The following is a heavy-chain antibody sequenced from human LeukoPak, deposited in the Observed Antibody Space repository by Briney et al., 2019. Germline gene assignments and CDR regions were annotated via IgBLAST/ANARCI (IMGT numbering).Heavy chain of an antibody. CDR3: ARQIRLDYYDSSGYYFDS. J-gene: IGHJ4*02. CDR2: ISDSGVS. D-gene: IGHD3-22*01. CDR1: GGSFNGYY. V-gene: IGHV4-59*08. Sequence: SETLSLTCTVSGGSFNGYYWSWIRQSPGKGLESLGFISDSGVSNTSPSLKSRVTISLDTSKKQFSLKLRSVTAADTALYYCARQIRLDYYDSSGYYFDSWGQGTLVTVSS.